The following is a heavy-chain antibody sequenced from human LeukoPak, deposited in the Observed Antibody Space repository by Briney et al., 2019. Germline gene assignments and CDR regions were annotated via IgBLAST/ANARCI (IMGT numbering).Heavy chain of an antibody. Sequence: KSSETLSLTCTVSGGSISSSSHYWGWIRQPPGKGLEWIGTVSESGNTYYNPSLRSRVTISEDTSKKQFSLKLTSVTAADTAVYYCARQGDGGRAYDHWGQGTLVTVSS. J-gene: IGHJ4*02. CDR3: ARQGDGGRAYDH. CDR2: VSESGNT. CDR1: GGSISSSSHY. V-gene: IGHV4-39*01. D-gene: IGHD4-23*01.